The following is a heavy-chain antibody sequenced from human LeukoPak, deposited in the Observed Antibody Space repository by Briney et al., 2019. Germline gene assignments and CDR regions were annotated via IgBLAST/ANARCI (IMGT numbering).Heavy chain of an antibody. Sequence: ASVKVSCKASGYTFTSYYMHWVRQAPGQGLEWMGIINPSGGSTSYAQKFQGRVTITADKSTSTAYMELSSLRSEDTAVYYCASSGIAAAGGDFDYWGQGTLVTVSS. CDR2: INPSGGST. CDR3: ASSGIAAAGGDFDY. V-gene: IGHV1-46*01. CDR1: GYTFTSYY. D-gene: IGHD6-13*01. J-gene: IGHJ4*02.